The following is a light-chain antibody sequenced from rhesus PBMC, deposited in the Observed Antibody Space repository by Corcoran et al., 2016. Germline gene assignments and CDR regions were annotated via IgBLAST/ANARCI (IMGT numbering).Light chain of an antibody. CDR3: MQALRSPYS. Sequence: DIVMTQTPLSLLVTLGEPASISCRSSQSLVYSDGKTYLDWYLQKPCQSPQLLMYLVSKRASGVPDKFSGSGSGTEFTLKSSRVEAEDVGVYYCMQALRSPYSFGQGTKVEIK. V-gene: IGKV2-82*01. CDR1: QSLVYSDGKTY. CDR2: LVS. J-gene: IGKJ2*01.